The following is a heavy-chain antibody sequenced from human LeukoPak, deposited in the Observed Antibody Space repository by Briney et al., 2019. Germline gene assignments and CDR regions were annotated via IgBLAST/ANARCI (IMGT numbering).Heavy chain of an antibody. D-gene: IGHD1-26*01. Sequence: SETLSLTCAVYIDSFSNYHWNWIRQTPAKGMEWIGEVNESGGTNISPTLRSRVILSVDTSKNQFSLKLISVTVADTAIYYCARGQGATVPQVGKNWFDPWGQGTRVTVSS. J-gene: IGHJ5*02. CDR3: ARGQGATVPQVGKNWFDP. V-gene: IGHV4-34*01. CDR2: VNESGGT. CDR1: IDSFSNYH.